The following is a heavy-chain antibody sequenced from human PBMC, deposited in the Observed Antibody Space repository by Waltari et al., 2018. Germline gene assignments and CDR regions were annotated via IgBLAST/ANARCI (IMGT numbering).Heavy chain of an antibody. D-gene: IGHD3-3*01. CDR3: ERGITIFGVVIMPNYYYYYMDV. CDR1: GGSFSGYY. CDR2: VTDSGRT. J-gene: IGHJ6*03. V-gene: IGHV4-34*01. Sequence: QVQLQQWGAGLLKPSETLSLTCAVYGGSFSGYYWSWIRQPPGTGPEWIGEVTDSGRTNYNPARKSRVTISVDTSKNQFSLKLSSVTAADTAVYYCERGITIFGVVIMPNYYYYYMDVWGKGTTVTVSS.